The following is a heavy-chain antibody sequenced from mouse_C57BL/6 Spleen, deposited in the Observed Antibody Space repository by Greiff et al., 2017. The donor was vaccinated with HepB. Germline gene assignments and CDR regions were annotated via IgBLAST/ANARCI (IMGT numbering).Heavy chain of an antibody. CDR2: IDPSDSET. CDR3: ARRSTVVTPYYFDY. Sequence: VQLQQPGAELVRPGSSVKLSCKASGYTFTSYWMHWVKQRPIQGLEWIGNIDPSDSETHYNQKFKDKATLTVDKSSSTSYMQLSSLTSEDSAVYYCARRSTVVTPYYFDYWGQGTTLTVSS. D-gene: IGHD1-1*01. V-gene: IGHV1-52*01. CDR1: GYTFTSYW. J-gene: IGHJ2*01.